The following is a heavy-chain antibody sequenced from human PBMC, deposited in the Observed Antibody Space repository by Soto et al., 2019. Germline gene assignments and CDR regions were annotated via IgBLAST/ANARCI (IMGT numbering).Heavy chain of an antibody. CDR1: GGSISSGGYY. CDR2: IYYSGST. CDR3: ARTYCSGGSGYYGGFDY. D-gene: IGHD2-15*01. J-gene: IGHJ4*02. Sequence: QVQLQESGPGLVKPSQTLSLTCTVSGGSISSGGYYWSWIRQHPGKGLEWIGYIYYSGSTYYNPSLKSRVTISVDTSKNQFSLKLSSVTAADTAVYYCARTYCSGGSGYYGGFDYWGQGTLVTVSS. V-gene: IGHV4-31*03.